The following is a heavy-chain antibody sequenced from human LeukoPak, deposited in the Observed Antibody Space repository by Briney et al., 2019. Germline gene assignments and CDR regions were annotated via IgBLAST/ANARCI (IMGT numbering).Heavy chain of an antibody. CDR1: GYTLTELS. Sequence: ASVKVSCKVSGYTLTELSIHWVRQAPGKGLEWMGGFDPEDGETIYAQKFQGRLTMTEDTSTHTAYMELSSLRSDDTAVYYCATDPVGYCNADGCYSVDYWGQGTLVTVSS. J-gene: IGHJ4*02. D-gene: IGHD2-15*01. CDR2: FDPEDGET. CDR3: ATDPVGYCNADGCYSVDY. V-gene: IGHV1-24*01.